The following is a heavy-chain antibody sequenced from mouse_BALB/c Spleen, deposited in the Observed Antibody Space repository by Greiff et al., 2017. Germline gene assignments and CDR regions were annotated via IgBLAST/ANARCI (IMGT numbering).Heavy chain of an antibody. CDR3: ARGGLLRFAY. J-gene: IGHJ3*01. V-gene: IGHV1-9*01. CDR2: ILPGSGST. CDR1: GYTFSSYW. Sequence: QVQLKESGAELMKPGASVKISCKATGYTFSSYWIEWVKQRPGHGLEWIGEILPGSGSTNYNEKFKGKATFTADTSSNTAYMQLSSLTSEDSAVYYCARGGLLRFAYWGQGTLVTVSA. D-gene: IGHD1-1*01.